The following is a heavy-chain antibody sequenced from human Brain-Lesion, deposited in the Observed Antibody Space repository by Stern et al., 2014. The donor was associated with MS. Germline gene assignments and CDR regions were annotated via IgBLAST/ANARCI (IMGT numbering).Heavy chain of an antibody. D-gene: IGHD5-18*01. CDR2: IHASGSA. Sequence: QVQLQESGPGLVKPSQTLSLTCTVSGCSISSGSDYWSWIRQPVGKGLEWIGRIHASGSAFYTPSLKSRVTISTDTSMNQFSLELNSATAADTAIYYCASGYRIFDYWGQGILVTVSS. CDR1: GCSISSGSDY. V-gene: IGHV4-61*02. CDR3: ASGYRIFDY. J-gene: IGHJ4*02.